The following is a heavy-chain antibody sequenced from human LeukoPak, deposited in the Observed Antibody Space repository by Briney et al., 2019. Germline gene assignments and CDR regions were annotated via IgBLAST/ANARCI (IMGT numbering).Heavy chain of an antibody. CDR3: ANLLYDFWSGYYFDY. J-gene: IGHJ4*02. CDR1: GFTFSSYA. Sequence: GGSLRLSCAASGFTFSSYAMSWVRQAPGKGLEWVSAISGSGGSTYYADSVKGRFTISRDNSKNTLYLQMNRLRAEDTAVYYCANLLYDFWSGYYFDYWGQGTLVTVSS. CDR2: ISGSGGST. D-gene: IGHD3-3*01. V-gene: IGHV3-23*01.